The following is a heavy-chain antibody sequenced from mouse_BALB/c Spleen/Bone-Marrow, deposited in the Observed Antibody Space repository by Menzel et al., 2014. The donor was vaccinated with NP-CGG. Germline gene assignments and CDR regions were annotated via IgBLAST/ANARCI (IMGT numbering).Heavy chain of an antibody. CDR1: GFTFSSFG. CDR3: ARWGYYYAMDY. Sequence: VEESGGGLVQPGGSRKLSCAASGFTFSSFGMHWVRRAPEKGLEWVAYISSGSSNINYADTVKGRFTISRDNPKNTLFLQMTSLRSEDTAMYYCARWGYYYAMDYWGQGTSVTVSS. D-gene: IGHD2-2*01. CDR2: ISSGSSNI. J-gene: IGHJ4*01. V-gene: IGHV5-17*02.